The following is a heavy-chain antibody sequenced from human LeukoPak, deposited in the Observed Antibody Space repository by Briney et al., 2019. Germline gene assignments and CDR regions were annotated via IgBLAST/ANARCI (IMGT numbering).Heavy chain of an antibody. V-gene: IGHV1-18*04. D-gene: IGHD3-10*01. J-gene: IGHJ5*02. Sequence: ASVMVSCKASGYTFTTSGINWVRQAPGQGLEWMGWIGGSNINTNYARNFQGRVTMTTDTSTNTAYMELRSLRSDDTAVYFCARGGSGSYLYSTFDPWGQGTLVTVSS. CDR3: ARGGSGSYLYSTFDP. CDR2: IGGSNINT. CDR1: GYTFTTSG.